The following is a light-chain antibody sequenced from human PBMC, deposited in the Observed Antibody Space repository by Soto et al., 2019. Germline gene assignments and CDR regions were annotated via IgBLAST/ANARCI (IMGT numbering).Light chain of an antibody. Sequence: QSVLTQAASVSGSPGQSITISCTGTSSDVGGYNYVSWYQQHPGKAPKLMIYDVSNRPSGVSNRFSGSKSGNTASLTISGLQAEDEADYYCSSYTSSSPPYVFGTGTKVTVL. CDR3: SSYTSSSPPYV. CDR1: SSDVGGYNY. CDR2: DVS. V-gene: IGLV2-14*01. J-gene: IGLJ1*01.